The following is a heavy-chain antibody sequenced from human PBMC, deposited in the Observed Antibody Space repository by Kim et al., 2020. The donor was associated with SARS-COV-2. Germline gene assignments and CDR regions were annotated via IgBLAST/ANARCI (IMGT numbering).Heavy chain of an antibody. J-gene: IGHJ4*02. CDR3: ASPGPLDGIAAAGFDY. CDR1: GFTFSSYS. V-gene: IGHV3-21*01. CDR2: ISSSSSYI. Sequence: GGSLRLSCAASGFTFSSYSMNWVRQAPGKGLEWVSSISSSSSYIYYADSVKGRFTISRDNAKNSLYLQMNSLRAEDTAVYYCASPGPLDGIAAAGFDYWGQGTLVTVSS. D-gene: IGHD6-13*01.